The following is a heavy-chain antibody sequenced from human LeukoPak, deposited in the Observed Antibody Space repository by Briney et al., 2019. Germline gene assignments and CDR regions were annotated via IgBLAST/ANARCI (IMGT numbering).Heavy chain of an antibody. J-gene: IGHJ4*02. Sequence: ASVKVSCKASGYTLIDFFIHWVRQAPGQGLEWMGRINPDSGGTEYPPNFQGRVTMTRDTSISATYMELSRLTSDDTAVYYCARDLSSTSNWEFDYWGQGTLVTVSS. V-gene: IGHV1-2*06. D-gene: IGHD7-27*01. CDR2: INPDSGGT. CDR3: ARDLSSTSNWEFDY. CDR1: GYTLIDFF.